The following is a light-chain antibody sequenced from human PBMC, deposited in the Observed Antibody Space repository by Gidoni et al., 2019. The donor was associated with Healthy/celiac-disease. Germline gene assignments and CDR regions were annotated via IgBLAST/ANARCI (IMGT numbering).Light chain of an antibody. CDR2: DAS. J-gene: IGKJ5*01. CDR1: QSVSSY. Sequence: EIVLTQSPATLSLSPGERATLSCRASQSVSSYLAWYQQKPGQAPRLLIYDASNRATGIPARFSGSGSGTDFTLTISSLEPEDFAVYYCQQRSNWPRLITFXXXTRLEIK. CDR3: QQRSNWPRLIT. V-gene: IGKV3-11*01.